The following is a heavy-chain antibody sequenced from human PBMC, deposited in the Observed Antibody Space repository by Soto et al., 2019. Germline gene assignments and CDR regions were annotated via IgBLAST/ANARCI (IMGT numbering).Heavy chain of an antibody. CDR3: ASQHPPYNWNGGGWFDP. Sequence: PSETLSLTCTVSGGSISSGGYYWSWIRQHPGKGLEWIGYIYYSGSTYYNPSLKSRVTISVDTSKNQFSLKLSSVTAADTAVYYCASQHPPYNWNGGGWFDPWGQGTLVTVSS. CDR1: GGSISSGGYY. V-gene: IGHV4-31*02. J-gene: IGHJ5*02. D-gene: IGHD1-20*01. CDR2: IYYSGST.